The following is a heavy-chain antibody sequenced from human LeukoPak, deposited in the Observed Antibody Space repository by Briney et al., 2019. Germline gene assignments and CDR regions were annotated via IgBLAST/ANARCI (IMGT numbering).Heavy chain of an antibody. V-gene: IGHV3-23*01. D-gene: IGHD4-17*01. CDR3: AKDPNGDYLGAFDF. J-gene: IGHJ3*01. Sequence: GGSLRLSCAASGLTFSNYAMFWVRQAPGKGLEWVSAIRGYDGGLSTSYADSVKGRFTISRDNSKNTLYLQMNSLRAEDTAVYYCAKDPNGDYLGAFDFWGQGTMVTVSS. CDR2: IRGYDGGLST. CDR1: GLTFSNYA.